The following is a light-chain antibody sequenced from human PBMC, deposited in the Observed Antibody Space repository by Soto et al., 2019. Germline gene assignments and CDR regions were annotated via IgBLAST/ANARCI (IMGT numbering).Light chain of an antibody. Sequence: DIQMTQSPSTLSASVGDRVTITCRASQRISTWLAWYQQHPGEAPKLLIYGASYLESGVHSRFSGSGSGTEFTLTIDSLQPGDFAVYYCHQYNSYSPFTFGPGTRVDIK. CDR2: GAS. V-gene: IGKV1-5*01. CDR1: QRISTW. J-gene: IGKJ3*01. CDR3: HQYNSYSPFT.